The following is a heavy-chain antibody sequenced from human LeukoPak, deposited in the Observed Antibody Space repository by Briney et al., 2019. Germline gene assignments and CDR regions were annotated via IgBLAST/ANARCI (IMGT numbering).Heavy chain of an antibody. CDR3: ARDPSGYGAFDY. J-gene: IGHJ4*02. V-gene: IGHV4-59*01. D-gene: IGHD5-12*01. CDR2: IYYSGST. Sequence: PSETLSLTCTVSGGSISSDYWSWMRQPPGKGLEWIGYIYYSGSTNNNPSLKSRVTISVDTSNNQFSLRLNSVTAADTAIYYCARDPSGYGAFDYWGQGTLVTVSS. CDR1: GGSISSDY.